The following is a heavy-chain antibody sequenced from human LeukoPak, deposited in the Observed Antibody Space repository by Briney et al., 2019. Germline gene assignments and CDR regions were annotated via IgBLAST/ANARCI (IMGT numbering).Heavy chain of an antibody. D-gene: IGHD3-22*01. Sequence: ASVKDSCKASGYTFTSYYMHWVRQAPGQGLEWMGIINPSGGSTSYAQKFQGRVTMTTDTSTSTVYMELRSLRSDDTAVYYCARGSPPRRNYDSRGYYSYYFDYWGQGTLVTVSS. CDR3: ARGSPPRRNYDSRGYYSYYFDY. J-gene: IGHJ4*02. V-gene: IGHV1-46*01. CDR1: GYTFTSYY. CDR2: INPSGGST.